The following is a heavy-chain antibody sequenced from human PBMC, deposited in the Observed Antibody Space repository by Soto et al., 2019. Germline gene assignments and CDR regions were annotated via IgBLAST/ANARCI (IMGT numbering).Heavy chain of an antibody. V-gene: IGHV3-49*04. CDR2: IRSKAYGGTT. J-gene: IGHJ6*02. Sequence: PGGSLRLSCTASGFTFGDYAMSWVRQAPGKGLEWVGFIRSKAYGGTTEYAASVKGRFTITRDDSKSIAYLQMNSLKTEDTAVYYCTRDPASIRLWPGNPYYYGMDVWGQGTTVTVSS. CDR1: GFTFGDYA. CDR3: TRDPASIRLWPGNPYYYGMDV. D-gene: IGHD5-18*01.